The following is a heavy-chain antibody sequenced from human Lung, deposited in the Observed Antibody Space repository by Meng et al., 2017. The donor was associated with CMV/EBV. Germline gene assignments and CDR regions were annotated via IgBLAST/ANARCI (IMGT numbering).Heavy chain of an antibody. V-gene: IGHV4-59*01. CDR1: GGSICGYY. D-gene: IGHD5-12*01. J-gene: IGHJ6*01. CDR3: AWATGGNGLVAYYEYGLHV. Sequence: SXTXSLXCAVSGGSICGYYWSWIRQPPGKGREWIGYIDYTGCTNYNPSLNSRVIISQETSKNQFSLKLRSVTGADTAVYDCAWATGGNGLVAYYEYGLHVWGQGTTVTVSS. CDR2: IDYTGCT.